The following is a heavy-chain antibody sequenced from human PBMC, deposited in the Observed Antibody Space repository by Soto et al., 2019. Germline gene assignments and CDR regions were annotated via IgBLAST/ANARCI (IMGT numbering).Heavy chain of an antibody. CDR1: GFTFSSYA. Sequence: GGSLRLSCAASGFTFSSYAMHWVRQAPGKGLEYVSAISSNGGSTYYANSVKGRFTISRDNSKNTLYLQMGSLRAEDMAVYYCARSNYYGSGSPLLAFDIWGQGTMVTVSS. V-gene: IGHV3-64*01. CDR3: ARSNYYGSGSPLLAFDI. CDR2: ISSNGGST. D-gene: IGHD3-10*01. J-gene: IGHJ3*02.